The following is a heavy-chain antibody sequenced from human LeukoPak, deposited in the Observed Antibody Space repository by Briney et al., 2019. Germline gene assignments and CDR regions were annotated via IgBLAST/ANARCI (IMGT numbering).Heavy chain of an antibody. D-gene: IGHD3-22*01. J-gene: IGHJ2*01. CDR3: AKDRHYYDSSGYYYWNFDL. V-gene: IGHV3-23*01. Sequence: GGSLRLSCAASGFTFSSYAMSWVRQAPGKGLEWVSAISGSGGSTYYADSVKGRFTISRDNSKNTLYLQMNSLRAEDTAVYYCAKDRHYYDSSGYYYWNFDLWGRGTLVTASS. CDR1: GFTFSSYA. CDR2: ISGSGGST.